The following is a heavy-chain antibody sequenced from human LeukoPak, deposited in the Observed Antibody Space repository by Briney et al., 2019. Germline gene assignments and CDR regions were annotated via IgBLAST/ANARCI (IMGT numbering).Heavy chain of an antibody. D-gene: IGHD3-22*01. CDR2: ITSSSSYI. CDR1: GFTFSSYS. CDR3: ARDPSDSSGYYKKKWTKTFDY. V-gene: IGHV3-21*01. Sequence: GGSLRLSCAASGFTFSSYSMNWVRQAPGEGLEWVSSITSSSSYIYYADSVKGRFTFSRDNAKNSLYLQMNSLRAEDTAVYYCARDPSDSSGYYKKKWTKTFDYWGQGTLVTVSS. J-gene: IGHJ4*02.